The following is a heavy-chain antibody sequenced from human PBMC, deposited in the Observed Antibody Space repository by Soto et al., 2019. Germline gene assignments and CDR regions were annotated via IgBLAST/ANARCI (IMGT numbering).Heavy chain of an antibody. CDR2: IYYSGST. Sequence: PSETLSLTCTVSGGSIISGGYYFSCIRQHPGKGLELIGYIYYSGSTYYNPSLKSRVTISVDTSKNQFSLKLSSVTAADTAVYYCAREHTGYGMDVWGQGTTVTVSS. D-gene: IGHD2-8*02. V-gene: IGHV4-31*03. CDR3: AREHTGYGMDV. J-gene: IGHJ6*02. CDR1: GGSIISGGYY.